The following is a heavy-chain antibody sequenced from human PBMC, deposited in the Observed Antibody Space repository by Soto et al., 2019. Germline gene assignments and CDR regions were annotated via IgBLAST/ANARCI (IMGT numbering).Heavy chain of an antibody. CDR2: INWNGGST. V-gene: IGHV3-20*04. Sequence: GGSLRLSCAASGFTFDDYGMTWVRQAPGKGLEWISGINWNGGSTAYGDSVKGRFTISRDNAKNSLYLQMNNLRAEDTALYYCARVAGTGVSFAFDIWGPGTMVTVSS. D-gene: IGHD1-1*01. J-gene: IGHJ3*02. CDR3: ARVAGTGVSFAFDI. CDR1: GFTFDDYG.